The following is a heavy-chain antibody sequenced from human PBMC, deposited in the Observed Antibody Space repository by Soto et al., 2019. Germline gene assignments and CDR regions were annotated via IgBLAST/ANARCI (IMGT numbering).Heavy chain of an antibody. D-gene: IGHD4-4*01. CDR2: MNPDSGNT. Sequence: ASVKVSCKASGYTFTSYDINWVRQATGQGPEWMGWMNPDSGNTGYVQKFQGRVTISADKFTGTAYMELTGLRSDDTAVYYCAGDPDSHYNDSHASSYPWGQGTLVTVSS. CDR1: GYTFTSYD. V-gene: IGHV1-8*01. J-gene: IGHJ5*02. CDR3: AGDPDSHYNDSHASSYP.